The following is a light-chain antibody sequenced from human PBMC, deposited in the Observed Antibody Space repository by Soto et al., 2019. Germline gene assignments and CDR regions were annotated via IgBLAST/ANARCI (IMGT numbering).Light chain of an antibody. J-gene: IGKJ5*01. V-gene: IGKV1-39*01. Sequence: DIQMTQSPSSLSASVGERVTITCRASESIARHVNWYQQKPGKAPNLLIYAASSLQNGVPSRFRGGGSGTDFTLTINNLQPEDFATYYCQHTDSTLSVTFGQGTRLEIK. CDR2: AAS. CDR1: ESIARH. CDR3: QHTDSTLSVT.